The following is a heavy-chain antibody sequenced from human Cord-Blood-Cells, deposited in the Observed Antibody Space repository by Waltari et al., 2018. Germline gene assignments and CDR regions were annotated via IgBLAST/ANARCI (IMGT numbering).Heavy chain of an antibody. J-gene: IGHJ5*02. CDR1: GGTFSSYA. CDR2: IIPILGIA. Sequence: QVQLVQSGAEVKKPGSSVKVSCKASGGTFSSYAISWVRQAPGQGLEWMGGIIPILGIANYAQKFQGRVTITADKSTSTAYRELSSLRSEDTAVYYCARGAPGFNWFDPWGQGTLVTVSS. V-gene: IGHV1-69*10. CDR3: ARGAPGFNWFDP. D-gene: IGHD6-25*01.